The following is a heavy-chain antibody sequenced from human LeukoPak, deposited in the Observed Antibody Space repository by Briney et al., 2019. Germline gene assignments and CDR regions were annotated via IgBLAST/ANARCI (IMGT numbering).Heavy chain of an antibody. CDR1: GFTVSNNY. Sequence: GGSLRLSCAASGFTVSNNYMSWVRQAPGKGLEWVSVIYSGGYTHYADSVKGRFAISRDNSKNTLYLQMNSLRAEDTAVYYCARDRGSGLDYWGQGTLVTVSS. D-gene: IGHD3-10*01. V-gene: IGHV3-66*01. CDR2: IYSGGYT. J-gene: IGHJ4*02. CDR3: ARDRGSGLDY.